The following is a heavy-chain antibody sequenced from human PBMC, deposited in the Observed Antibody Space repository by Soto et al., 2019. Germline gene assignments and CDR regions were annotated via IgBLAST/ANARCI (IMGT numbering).Heavy chain of an antibody. D-gene: IGHD4-4*01. CDR3: ARQPDYTKYGYYFEV. J-gene: IGHJ4*02. Sequence: QVQLQESGPRLVKPSETLSLTCTVSGGSISPYYWSWIRQPPGKGLEWLGYIFYSGTADYKPSLNKLVIVAVHKSKNQVSLELTSVTAADTAMYYFARQPDYTKYGYYFEVWGQGNLGTVS. V-gene: IGHV4-59*08. CDR2: IFYSGTA. CDR1: GGSISPYY.